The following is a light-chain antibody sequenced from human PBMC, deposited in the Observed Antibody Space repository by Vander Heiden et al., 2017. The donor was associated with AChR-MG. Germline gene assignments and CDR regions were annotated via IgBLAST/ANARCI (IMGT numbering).Light chain of an antibody. Sequence: ETVMTQSPATLSVSPGERATLPCRASQSVSSNLAWYQQKPGQAPRLLIHGASTRATGIPARFSGSGSGTEFTLTISSLQSEDFAVYYCQQYNNWPPGTFGQGTKVEIK. CDR3: QQYNNWPPGT. CDR2: GAS. V-gene: IGKV3-15*01. J-gene: IGKJ1*01. CDR1: QSVSSN.